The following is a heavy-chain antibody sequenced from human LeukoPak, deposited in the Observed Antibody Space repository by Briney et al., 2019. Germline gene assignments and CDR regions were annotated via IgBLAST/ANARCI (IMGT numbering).Heavy chain of an antibody. Sequence: SETLSLTCTVSGGSISSYYWSWIRQPPGKGLEWVGYIYYSGSTNYNPSFKSRVTISVDTSKNQFSLKLSSGTAADTAVYYCARSGYSYGLDYWGQGTLVTVSS. CDR2: IYYSGST. CDR3: ARSGYSYGLDY. D-gene: IGHD5-18*01. V-gene: IGHV4-59*08. J-gene: IGHJ4*02. CDR1: GGSISSYY.